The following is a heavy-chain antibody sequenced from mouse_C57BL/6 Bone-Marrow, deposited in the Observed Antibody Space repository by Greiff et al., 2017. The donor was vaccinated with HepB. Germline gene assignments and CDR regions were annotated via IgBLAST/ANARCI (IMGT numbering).Heavy chain of an antibody. Sequence: QVQLQQSGAELVRPGTSVTVSCKASGYAFTNYLIEWVKQRPGQGLEWIGVINPGSGGTNYNEKFKGKATLTADKSSSTAYMQLSSLTSEDSAVYFCARSLYYYGSSYGYWGQGTTLTVSS. CDR1: GYAFTNYL. J-gene: IGHJ2*01. CDR2: INPGSGGT. CDR3: ARSLYYYGSSYGY. V-gene: IGHV1-54*01. D-gene: IGHD1-1*01.